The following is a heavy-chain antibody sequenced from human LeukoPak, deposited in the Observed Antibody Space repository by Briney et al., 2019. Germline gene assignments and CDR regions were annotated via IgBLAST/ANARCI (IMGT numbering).Heavy chain of an antibody. CDR3: ARGIVGATFHY. J-gene: IGHJ4*02. CDR2: INHSGST. D-gene: IGHD1-26*01. Sequence: SETLSLTCAVYGGSFSGYYWSWIRQPPGEGLEWIGEINHSGSTNYDPSLKSRVTISVDTSKNQFSLKLSSVTAADTAVYYCARGIVGATFHYWGQGTLVTVSS. CDR1: GGSFSGYY. V-gene: IGHV4-34*01.